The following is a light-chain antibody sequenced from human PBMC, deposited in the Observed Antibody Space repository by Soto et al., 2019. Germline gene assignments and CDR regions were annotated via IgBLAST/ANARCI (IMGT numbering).Light chain of an antibody. J-gene: IGKJ5*01. CDR1: RSDRSY. V-gene: IGKV3-11*01. Sequence: EIVLTQSPATLSLSPGERATLSCRASRSDRSYLAWYQQKPGQAPRLLIYDASNRAAGIPARFSGSGSETDFTLTISNLEPEDFAVYYCQQRYAWPPITFGQGTRLEIK. CDR3: QQRYAWPPIT. CDR2: DAS.